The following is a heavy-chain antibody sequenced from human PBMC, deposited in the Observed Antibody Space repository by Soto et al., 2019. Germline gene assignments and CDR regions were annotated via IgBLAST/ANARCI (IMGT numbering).Heavy chain of an antibody. CDR2: IKGDETTA. D-gene: IGHD3-10*01. CDR1: GFTFTSYW. Sequence: EVQVVESGGASVQPGGSLRLSCAASGFTFTSYWMHWVRQAPGKGLLWMSRIKGDETTASYADSVKGRFTISRDNAKNTGYLQMCRLRDEDTAVYYCARGAFGSYYVDYWGQGTLVTVSS. J-gene: IGHJ4*02. CDR3: ARGAFGSYYVDY. V-gene: IGHV3-74*01.